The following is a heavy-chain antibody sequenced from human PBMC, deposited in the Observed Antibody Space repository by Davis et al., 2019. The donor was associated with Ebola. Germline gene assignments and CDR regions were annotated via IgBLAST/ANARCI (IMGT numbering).Heavy chain of an antibody. CDR1: GYTFTSYG. J-gene: IGHJ4*02. Sequence: ASVKVSCKASGYTFTSYGISWVRQAPGQGLEWMGWISAYNGNTNYAQKFQGRVTITRDTSASTAYMELSSLRSEDTAVYYCARARFNYYDSSGLFDYWGQGTLVTVSS. D-gene: IGHD3-22*01. CDR3: ARARFNYYDSSGLFDY. CDR2: ISAYNGNT. V-gene: IGHV1-18*01.